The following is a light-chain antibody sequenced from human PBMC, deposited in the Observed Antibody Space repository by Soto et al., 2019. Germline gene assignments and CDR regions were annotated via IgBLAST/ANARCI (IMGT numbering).Light chain of an antibody. V-gene: IGKV3-20*01. CDR2: GAS. J-gene: IGKJ1*01. CDR1: QSVSSSY. CDR3: QQYGSSPRT. Sequence: EIVLTQSPGTLSLSPGERATLSCRASQSVSSSYLAWYQQKPGQAPRLLIYGASSRATGIPDRFSGSGSGTDFTLTISRLEPEDFEVYYFQQYGSSPRTFGQGTKV.